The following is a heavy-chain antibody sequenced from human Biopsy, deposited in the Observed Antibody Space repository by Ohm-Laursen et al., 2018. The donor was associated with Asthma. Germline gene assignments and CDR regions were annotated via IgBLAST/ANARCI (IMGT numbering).Heavy chain of an antibody. CDR1: GGSVSTGSYY. D-gene: IGHD3-10*01. J-gene: IGHJ6*02. V-gene: IGHV4-61*01. CDR3: ARGPNYHGSGRAPIGMDV. Sequence: SETLSLTCPVSGGSVSTGSYYWSWIRQPPGKGLEWLGYIYYTGSDNYNPSLKSRVTISVDTSKNQFSLRLNSVTAADTAVYYCARGPNYHGSGRAPIGMDVWGQGTTATVSS. CDR2: IYYTGSD.